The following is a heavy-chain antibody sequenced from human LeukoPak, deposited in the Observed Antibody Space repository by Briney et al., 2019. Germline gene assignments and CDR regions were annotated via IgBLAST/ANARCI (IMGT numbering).Heavy chain of an antibody. CDR3: ARGGGRSYSDAFDI. CDR1: GFPFSSSN. V-gene: IGHV3-48*02. CDR2: IGTSSSAI. D-gene: IGHD1-26*01. Sequence: GGSLRLSCAASGFPFSSSNMHCVRQAPGKGLEWISYIGTSSSAINYADCVRGRFTISRDNAKNSLYLQMNSLRDEDTAVYHCARGGGRSYSDAFDIWGQGTMVTVSS. J-gene: IGHJ3*02.